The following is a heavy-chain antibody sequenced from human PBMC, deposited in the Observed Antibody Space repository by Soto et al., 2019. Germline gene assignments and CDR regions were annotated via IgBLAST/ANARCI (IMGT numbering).Heavy chain of an antibody. CDR2: ISGSADTT. Sequence: EVQLLESGGGLVQPGGSLRLSCAASGLSFSNYSMSWVRQAPGKGLEWVSAISGSADTTLYADSVKGRFIISRDNPKNSLYLQMNSLRAEDTAVYYCAKRPVPTIPPRLDYWRQGILVTVSS. V-gene: IGHV3-23*01. CDR1: GLSFSNYS. D-gene: IGHD5-12*01. J-gene: IGHJ4*02. CDR3: AKRPVPTIPPRLDY.